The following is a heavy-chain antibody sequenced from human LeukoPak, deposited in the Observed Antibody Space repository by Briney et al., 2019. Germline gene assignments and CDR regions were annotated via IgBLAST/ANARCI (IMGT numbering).Heavy chain of an antibody. V-gene: IGHV3-74*01. CDR2: INPDGSST. Sequence: GGSLRLSCAASGFTFTTYWMHWVRQAPGKGLVWVSRINPDGSSTTYADSMKGRFTISRDNAKNSLDLQMNSLRAEDTAVYYCARSIYPKGIDYWGQGTPVSVSS. CDR1: GFTFTTYW. J-gene: IGHJ4*02. CDR3: ARSIYPKGIDY. D-gene: IGHD5/OR15-5a*01.